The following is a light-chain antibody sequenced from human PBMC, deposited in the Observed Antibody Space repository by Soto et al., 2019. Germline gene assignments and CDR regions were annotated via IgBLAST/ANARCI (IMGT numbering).Light chain of an antibody. J-gene: IGLJ1*01. CDR1: RSNIGSNS. V-gene: IGLV1-44*01. CDR2: IND. CDR3: ASWDDRLKGYV. Sequence: QSVLTQPPSVSGTPGQRVIISCAGSRSNIGSNSVNWYQQLPGAAPKLLIYINDQRPSGVPDRFSGSTSGTSVSLAISGLQSEDEADYYCASWDDRLKGYVFGTGTKVTVL.